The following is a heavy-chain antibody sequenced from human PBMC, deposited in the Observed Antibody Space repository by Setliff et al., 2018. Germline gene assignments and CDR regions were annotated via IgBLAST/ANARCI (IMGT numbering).Heavy chain of an antibody. CDR1: GGSFSGYY. CDR2: INHSGST. CDR3: ARERMYYNFWSGYSDY. V-gene: IGHV4-34*01. J-gene: IGHJ4*02. D-gene: IGHD3-3*01. Sequence: SETLSLTCAVYGGSFSGYYWSWIRQPPGKGLEWIGEINHSGSTNYNPSLKSRVTISVDTSKNQFSLKLSSVTAADTAVYYCARERMYYNFWSGYSDYWGQGTLVTVS.